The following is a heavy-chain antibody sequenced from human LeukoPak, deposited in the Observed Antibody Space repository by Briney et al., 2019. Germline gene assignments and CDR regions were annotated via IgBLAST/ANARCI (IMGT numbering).Heavy chain of an antibody. D-gene: IGHD6-13*01. CDR2: ISWNSGRI. Sequence: PGRSLRLSCAASGFTFNDYAMHWVRQTPGKGLEWVSGISWNSGRIDYADSVKGRFIISRDNSKNTLYLQMNSLRAEDAAVYYCAKVRPPHSSSWYEFDYWGQGTLVTVSS. CDR3: AKVRPPHSSSWYEFDY. J-gene: IGHJ4*02. CDR1: GFTFNDYA. V-gene: IGHV3-9*01.